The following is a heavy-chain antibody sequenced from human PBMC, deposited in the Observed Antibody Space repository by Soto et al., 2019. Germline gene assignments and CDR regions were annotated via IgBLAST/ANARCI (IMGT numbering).Heavy chain of an antibody. V-gene: IGHV1-46*01. J-gene: IGHJ4*02. CDR2: INPSGGST. Sequence: GASVKVSCKASGYTFTSYYMHWVRQAPGQGLEWMGIINPSGGSTSYAQKFQGRVTMTRDTSTSTVYMELSSLRSEDTAVYYCARAPSLLRFLEWLLAPGYFDYWGQGTLVTVSS. CDR1: GYTFTSYY. D-gene: IGHD3-3*01. CDR3: ARAPSLLRFLEWLLAPGYFDY.